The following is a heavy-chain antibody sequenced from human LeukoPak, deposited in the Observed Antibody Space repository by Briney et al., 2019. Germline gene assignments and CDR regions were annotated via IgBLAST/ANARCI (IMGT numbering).Heavy chain of an antibody. CDR2: IYYSGST. J-gene: IGHJ4*02. V-gene: IGHV4-34*01. D-gene: IGHD3-22*01. CDR3: AGTYYYDSSGPEVFDY. Sequence: SETLSLTCAVYGGSFSGYYRSWIRQPPGKGLEWIGSIYYSGSTYYNPSLKSRVTISVDTSKNQFSLKLSSVTAADTAVYYCAGTYYYDSSGPEVFDYWGQGTLVTVSS. CDR1: GGSFSGYY.